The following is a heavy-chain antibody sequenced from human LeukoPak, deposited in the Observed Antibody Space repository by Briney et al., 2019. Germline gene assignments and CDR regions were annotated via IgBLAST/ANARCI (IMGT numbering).Heavy chain of an antibody. D-gene: IGHD3-10*01. V-gene: IGHV1-2*02. CDR3: ARDQNYYGSGSYLSVYYYYYMDV. J-gene: IGHJ6*03. CDR1: GYTFTGYY. CDR2: INPNSGGT. Sequence: ASVKVSCKASGYTFTGYYMHWVRQAPGQGLEWMGWINPNSGGTNYAQKFQGRVTMTRDTSISTAYMELSRLRSDDTAVYYCARDQNYYGSGSYLSVYYYYYMDVWGKGTTVTVSS.